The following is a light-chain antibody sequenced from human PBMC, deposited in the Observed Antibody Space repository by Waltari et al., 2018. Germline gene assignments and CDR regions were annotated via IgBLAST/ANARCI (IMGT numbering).Light chain of an antibody. CDR1: AFKY. V-gene: IGLV2-8*01. Sequence: QSALTQPPSASGSEGQSVTISCSGAFKYVSWYQKHPGKAPKLLIYEVFKRPSGVTDRVSGSQSGDTATLTVSWVQFEDEAVYYCSSYAATNNLRIVFGTGTRLTVL. CDR2: EVF. CDR3: SSYAATNNLRIV. J-gene: IGLJ1*01.